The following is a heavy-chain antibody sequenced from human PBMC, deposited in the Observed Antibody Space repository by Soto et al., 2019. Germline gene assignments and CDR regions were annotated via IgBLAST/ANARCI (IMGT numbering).Heavy chain of an antibody. J-gene: IGHJ5*02. CDR3: ARASYGDYTNWFDP. D-gene: IGHD4-17*01. Sequence: AASVKVSCKASGYTFTGYYMHWVRQAPGQGLERMGWINPNSGGTNYAQKFQGWVTMTRDTSISTAYMELSRLRSDDTAVYYCARASYGDYTNWFDPWGQGTLVTVSS. V-gene: IGHV1-2*04. CDR1: GYTFTGYY. CDR2: INPNSGGT.